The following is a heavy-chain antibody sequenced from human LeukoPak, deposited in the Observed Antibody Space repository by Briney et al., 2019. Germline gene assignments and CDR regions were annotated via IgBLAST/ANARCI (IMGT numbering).Heavy chain of an antibody. CDR1: GGTFISYA. D-gene: IGHD7-27*01. CDR2: IIHIFGAA. J-gene: IGHJ5*02. Sequence: ASVTDSSKASGGTFISYAISWVRQAPGQGLEWMGGIIHIFGAANYAQKFQGRVTITADESTSTAYMELSSLRSEDTAVYYCARTLGIYNGFDPWGQGTLVTVSS. CDR3: ARTLGIYNGFDP. V-gene: IGHV1-69*13.